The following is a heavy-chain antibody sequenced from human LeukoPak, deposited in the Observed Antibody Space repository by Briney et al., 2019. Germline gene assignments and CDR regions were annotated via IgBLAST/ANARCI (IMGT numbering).Heavy chain of an antibody. CDR1: GDSISSYY. Sequence: SETLSLTCTVSGDSISSYYWSWIRQPPGKGLEWIGCIYYSGSTNYNPSLMSRLTISVDTSKNQFSLKLSSVTAADTAVYYCARGARYCSGGSCLDYWGQGTLVTVSS. CDR3: ARGARYCSGGSCLDY. CDR2: IYYSGST. J-gene: IGHJ4*02. V-gene: IGHV4-59*01. D-gene: IGHD2-15*01.